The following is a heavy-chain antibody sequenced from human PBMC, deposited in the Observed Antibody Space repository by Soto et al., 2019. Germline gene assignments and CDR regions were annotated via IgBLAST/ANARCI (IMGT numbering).Heavy chain of an antibody. J-gene: IGHJ5*02. D-gene: IGHD2-15*01. V-gene: IGHV3-53*01. CDR1: GLTVSSNY. CDR2: MYSGGSK. CDR3: ARDQGCSGGNCYNWFDP. Sequence: GGSLRLSCAASGLTVSSNYMTWVRQAPGKGLEWVSVMYSGGSKYYADSVKGRFTISRDNSKNTLYLQMTSLRADDTAVYYCARDQGCSGGNCYNWFDPWGQGTLVTVLL.